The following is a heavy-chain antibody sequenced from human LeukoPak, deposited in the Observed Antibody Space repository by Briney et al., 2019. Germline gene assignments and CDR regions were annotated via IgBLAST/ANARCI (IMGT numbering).Heavy chain of an antibody. D-gene: IGHD3-9*01. V-gene: IGHV4-34*01. CDR2: INHSGST. CDR1: GGSFSGYY. J-gene: IGHJ6*04. Sequence: SETLSLTCAVYGGSFSGYYWSWIRQPPGKGLEWIGEINHSGSTNYNPSLKSRVTISVDTPKNQFSLKLSSVTAADTAVYYCARGALHYDILTGTRIASGYYYYGMDVWGKGTTVTVSS. CDR3: ARGALHYDILTGTRIASGYYYYGMDV.